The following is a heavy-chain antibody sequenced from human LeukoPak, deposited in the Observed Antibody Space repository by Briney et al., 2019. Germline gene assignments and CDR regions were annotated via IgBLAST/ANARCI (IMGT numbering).Heavy chain of an antibody. Sequence: GGSLRLSCAASGFTFSGFWMHWVRQAPGKGLVWVSCISFDGSDATYADSVKGRFTISRDNAKNTLHLQMDSLTVEDTAVYYCAKISIGRSMDVWGQGTTVTVSS. J-gene: IGHJ6*02. D-gene: IGHD6-6*01. CDR2: ISFDGSDA. V-gene: IGHV3-74*01. CDR3: AKISIGRSMDV. CDR1: GFTFSGFW.